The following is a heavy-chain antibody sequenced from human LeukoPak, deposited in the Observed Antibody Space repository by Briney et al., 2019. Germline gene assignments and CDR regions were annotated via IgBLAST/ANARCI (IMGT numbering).Heavy chain of an antibody. Sequence: GGSLRLSCAASGFTFSSYWMSWVRQAPGKGLEWVANIKQDGSEKYYVDSVKGRFTISRDNAKNSLYLQMNSLRAEDTAVYYCVRKSGGLSQSYYYYMDVWGKGTTVTVSS. D-gene: IGHD3-10*01. V-gene: IGHV3-7*01. J-gene: IGHJ6*03. CDR2: IKQDGSEK. CDR1: GFTFSSYW. CDR3: VRKSGGLSQSYYYYMDV.